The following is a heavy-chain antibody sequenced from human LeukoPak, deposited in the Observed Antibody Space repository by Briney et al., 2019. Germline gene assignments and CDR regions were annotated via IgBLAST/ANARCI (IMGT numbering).Heavy chain of an antibody. J-gene: IGHJ4*02. Sequence: PSGTLSLTCTVSGGSISSYYWSWIRQPARKGLEWIGRIYTSGSTNYNPSLKSRVTTSVDTSKNQFSLKLSSVTAADTAVYYCAREWVVGSSGLDYWGQGTLVTVSS. CDR2: IYTSGST. CDR1: GGSISSYY. CDR3: AREWVVGSSGLDY. V-gene: IGHV4-4*07. D-gene: IGHD3-10*01.